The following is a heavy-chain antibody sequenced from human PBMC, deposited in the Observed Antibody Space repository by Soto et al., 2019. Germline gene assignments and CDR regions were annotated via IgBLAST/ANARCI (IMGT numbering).Heavy chain of an antibody. Sequence: QVQMVQSGAEVKKPGASVKVSCKALGYSFARFGISWVRQAPGQGLEWMGWISSYKGDTELAQKFQGRVTMTTDTSTSTAYMELRTLRFDDTAVYYCTREAGWQRMVPYDWGQGTLVTVS. CDR1: GYSFARFG. CDR2: ISSYKGDT. D-gene: IGHD6-25*01. CDR3: TREAGWQRMVPYD. J-gene: IGHJ4*02. V-gene: IGHV1-18*01.